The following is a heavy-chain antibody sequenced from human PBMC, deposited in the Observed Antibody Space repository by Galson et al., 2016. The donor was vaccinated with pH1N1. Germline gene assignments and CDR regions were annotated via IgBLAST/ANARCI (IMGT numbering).Heavy chain of an antibody. CDR2: IYPGDSDT. Sequence: QSGAEVKKPGESLKISCQASGYTFTRNWIAWVRQMPGRGLEWMGMIYPGDSDTRYNQSFQGQVTISADKSISTTYLHWSSLDASDTAMYFCARSARVWFDSSGYYPHYFDNWGQGTLVTVSS. J-gene: IGHJ4*02. V-gene: IGHV5-51*01. CDR3: ARSARVWFDSSGYYPHYFDN. D-gene: IGHD3-22*01. CDR1: GYTFTRNW.